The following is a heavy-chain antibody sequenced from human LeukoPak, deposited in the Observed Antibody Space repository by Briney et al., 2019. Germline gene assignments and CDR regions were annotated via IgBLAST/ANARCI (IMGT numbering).Heavy chain of an antibody. V-gene: IGHV3-53*01. CDR1: GFTVSSYY. CDR3: ARDSSRSWSRNGMDV. Sequence: GGSLRLSCAASGFTVSSYYMTWVRQAPGKGLEWVSVIYTGGVTYYADSVKGRLTISRDDSKNMVYLQMNSLTADDTAVYYCARDSSRSWSRNGMDVWGQGTTVTVSS. J-gene: IGHJ6*02. CDR2: IYTGGVT. D-gene: IGHD6-13*01.